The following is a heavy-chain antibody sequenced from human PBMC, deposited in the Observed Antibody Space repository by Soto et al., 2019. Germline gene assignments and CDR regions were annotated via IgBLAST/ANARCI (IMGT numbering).Heavy chain of an antibody. D-gene: IGHD6-13*01. CDR3: ARTAAAGKYYYGVDV. V-gene: IGHV5-51*01. CDR1: GYSFTNYW. CDR2: IYPEDSET. Sequence: GESLKISCKGSGYSFTNYWIGWVRQMPGKDLEWIGIIYPEDSETRYSPSFQGQVTISADKSISTAYLQWSSLKASDTAMYYCARTAAAGKYYYGVDVWGQGTTVTVSS. J-gene: IGHJ6*02.